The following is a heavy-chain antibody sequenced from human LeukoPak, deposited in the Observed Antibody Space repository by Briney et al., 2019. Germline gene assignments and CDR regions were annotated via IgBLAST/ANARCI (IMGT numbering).Heavy chain of an antibody. CDR3: ARSGKDIVVVPAYYMDV. Sequence: GGSLRLSCAASGFTFSSYGMHWVRQAPGKGLEWVAVIWYDGSNKYYADSVKGRFTISRDNSKNTLYLQMNSLRAEDTAVYYCARSGKDIVVVPAYYMDVWGKGTTVTVSS. CDR1: GFTFSSYG. D-gene: IGHD2-2*01. CDR2: IWYDGSNK. V-gene: IGHV3-33*01. J-gene: IGHJ6*03.